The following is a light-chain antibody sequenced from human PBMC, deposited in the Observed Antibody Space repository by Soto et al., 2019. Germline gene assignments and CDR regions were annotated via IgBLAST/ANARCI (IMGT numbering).Light chain of an antibody. V-gene: IGKV3-15*01. CDR2: GAS. J-gene: IGKJ2*01. Sequence: EIVMTQSPATLSVSPGERASLSCRASQSVGSNLAWYQQTAGQAPRLLIYGASTRATGIPARFSGSGSGTEFTLNISRLEAEDFSVYSCQQDTNWPYNFGQGTKLEIK. CDR1: QSVGSN. CDR3: QQDTNWPYN.